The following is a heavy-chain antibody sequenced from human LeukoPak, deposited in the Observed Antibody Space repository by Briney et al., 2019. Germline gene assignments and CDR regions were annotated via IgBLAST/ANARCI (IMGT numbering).Heavy chain of an antibody. Sequence: ASVKVSCKASGYTFTSYYMHWVRQAPGQGLEWMGIINPSGGSTSYAQKFQGRVTMTRDTSTGTVYMELSSLRSEDTAVYYCARGRHYYDSSGYYPYWYFDLWGRGTLVTVSS. CDR2: INPSGGST. V-gene: IGHV1-46*01. CDR3: ARGRHYYDSSGYYPYWYFDL. CDR1: GYTFTSYY. J-gene: IGHJ2*01. D-gene: IGHD3-22*01.